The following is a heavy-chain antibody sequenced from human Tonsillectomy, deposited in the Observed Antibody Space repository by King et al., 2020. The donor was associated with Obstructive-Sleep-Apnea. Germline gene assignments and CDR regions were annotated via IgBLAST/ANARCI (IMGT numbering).Heavy chain of an antibody. CDR3: ASLVGATSWDAFDL. CDR1: GFTFSNYT. J-gene: IGHJ3*01. V-gene: IGHV3-30*04. D-gene: IGHD1-26*01. CDR2: ISSDGSNK. Sequence: VQLVESGGGVVQPGRSLKLSCAASGFTFSNYTMHWVRQAPGKGLEWVAVISSDGSNKYYADSVEGRFTISRDNSKNTLDLRMNSLRAEGTAVYYCASLVGATSWDAFDLWGQGTVVSVSS.